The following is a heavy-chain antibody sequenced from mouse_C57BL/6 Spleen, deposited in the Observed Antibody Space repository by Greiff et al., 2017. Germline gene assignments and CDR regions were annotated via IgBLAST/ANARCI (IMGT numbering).Heavy chain of an antibody. CDR2: IWTGGGT. J-gene: IGHJ2*01. D-gene: IGHD1-1*01. CDR3: ARNYYGSSPYFDY. Sequence: VKVVESGPGLVAPSQRLSITCTVSGFSLTSYAISWVRQPPGKGLEWLGVIWTGGGTNYNSALKSRLSISKDNSKSQVFLKMNSLQTDDTARYYCARNYYGSSPYFDYWGQGTTLTVSS. CDR1: GFSLTSYA. V-gene: IGHV2-9-1*01.